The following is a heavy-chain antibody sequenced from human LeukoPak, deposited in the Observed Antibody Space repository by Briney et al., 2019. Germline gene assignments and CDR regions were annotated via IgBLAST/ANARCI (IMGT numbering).Heavy chain of an antibody. CDR3: AKARRGYTYNFDY. D-gene: IGHD5-18*01. V-gene: IGHV3-30*18. Sequence: GGSLRLSCAASGFTFSNYGMHWVRQAPGKGLEWVAVISNDGSNKYYADSVKGRFTVSRDNSKNTLYLQMNSLRAEDTAVFYCAKARRGYTYNFDYWGQGTLVTVSS. CDR2: ISNDGSNK. J-gene: IGHJ4*02. CDR1: GFTFSNYG.